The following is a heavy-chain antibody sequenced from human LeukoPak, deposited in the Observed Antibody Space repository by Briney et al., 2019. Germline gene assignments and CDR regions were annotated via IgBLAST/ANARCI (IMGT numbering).Heavy chain of an antibody. CDR2: VNDSGST. D-gene: IGHD6-19*01. V-gene: IGHV4-34*01. CDR1: GGSFSAYY. J-gene: IGHJ4*02. Sequence: PSETLSLTCAVYGGSFSAYYWSWLRQPPGKGLEWIGEVNDSGSTNHNPPLKSRVTISVDTSKNQFSLKLSSVTAADTAVYYCARVPHRYSSGWYGRFSFDYWGQGTLVTVSS. CDR3: ARVPHRYSSGWYGRFSFDY.